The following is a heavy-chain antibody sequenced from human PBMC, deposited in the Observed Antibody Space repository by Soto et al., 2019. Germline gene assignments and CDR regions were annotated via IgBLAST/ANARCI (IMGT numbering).Heavy chain of an antibody. J-gene: IGHJ4*02. CDR1: GFTFSDYG. Sequence: GGSLRLSCAASGFTFSDYGMHWVRQAPGKGLEWVAVIWYDGSNKYYADSVKGRFTISRDDSKNTLYLQMNSLRAEDTAVYYCARDPLHYDILTGYSPNYFDFWGQGTLVTVSS. D-gene: IGHD3-9*01. V-gene: IGHV3-33*01. CDR2: IWYDGSNK. CDR3: ARDPLHYDILTGYSPNYFDF.